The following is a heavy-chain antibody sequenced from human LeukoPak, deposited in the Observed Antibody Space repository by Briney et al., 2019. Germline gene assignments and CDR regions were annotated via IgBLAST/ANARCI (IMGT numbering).Heavy chain of an antibody. D-gene: IGHD5-24*01. Sequence: GGSLRLSCAPSGFTFSDYAMTWVRQAPGKGLEWVSGVDETGESTYYADSVKGRFTISRDNYKSTVFLQMHSMRVEAEDVSLCARRWRGLSRALVYWGQGTLATVS. J-gene: IGHJ4*02. CDR3: ARRWRGLSRALVY. CDR1: GFTFSDYA. CDR2: VDETGEST. V-gene: IGHV3-23*01.